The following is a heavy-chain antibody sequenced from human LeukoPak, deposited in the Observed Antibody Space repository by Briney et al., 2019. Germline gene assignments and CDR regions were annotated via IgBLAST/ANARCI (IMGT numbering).Heavy chain of an antibody. CDR1: GGHISRHY. CDR3: ASLSVAAPILYYFDY. D-gene: IGHD6-19*01. J-gene: IGHJ4*02. Sequence: SETLPHPCTVSGGHISRHYWSWIRQPPGKGLEWIGYIHYTGSTNYNPSLKSRVTISVDTCKNQFSRQLSSVTAADTAVYYCASLSVAAPILYYFDYWGLGTLVTVSS. V-gene: IGHV4-59*08. CDR2: IHYTGST.